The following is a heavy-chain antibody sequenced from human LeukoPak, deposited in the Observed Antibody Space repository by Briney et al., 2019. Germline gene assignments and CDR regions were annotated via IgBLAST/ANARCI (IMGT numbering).Heavy chain of an antibody. J-gene: IGHJ6*04. V-gene: IGHV1-18*04. Sequence: ASVKVSCKASGYTFISYGISWVRQAPGQGLEWMGWISAYNGNTNYAQKLRGRVTVTTDTSTSTAYMELRSLRSDDTAVYYCARDMVVAATTEGYGMDVWGKGTTVTVSS. CDR1: GYTFISYG. CDR2: ISAYNGNT. CDR3: ARDMVVAATTEGYGMDV. D-gene: IGHD2-15*01.